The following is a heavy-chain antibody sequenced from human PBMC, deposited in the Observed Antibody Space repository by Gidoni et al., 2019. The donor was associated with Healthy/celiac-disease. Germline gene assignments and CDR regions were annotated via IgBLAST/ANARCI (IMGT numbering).Heavy chain of an antibody. V-gene: IGHV1-46*01. J-gene: IGHJ4*02. CDR3: ARGHRWLRAPLEYYFDY. D-gene: IGHD5-12*01. CDR2: INPSGGST. Sequence: EWMGIINPSGGSTSYAQKFQGRVTMTRDTSTSTVYMELSSLRSEDTAVYYCARGHRWLRAPLEYYFDYWGKGTLVTVSS.